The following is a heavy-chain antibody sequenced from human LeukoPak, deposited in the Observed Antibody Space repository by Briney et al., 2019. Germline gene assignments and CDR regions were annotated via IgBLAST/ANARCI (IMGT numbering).Heavy chain of an antibody. CDR3: ARVGHHGYNSFDS. D-gene: IGHD3-10*01. J-gene: IGHJ4*02. V-gene: IGHV3-64*01. CDR1: GFTFSNYA. Sequence: PGGSLRLSCAASGFTFSNYAMHWVRQAPGRGLEYVSGISSNGGSTYYANSVKGRFTISRDNSKNTLYLQMGSLRAEDMGLYYCARVGHHGYNSFDSWGQGTLVTVSS. CDR2: ISSNGGST.